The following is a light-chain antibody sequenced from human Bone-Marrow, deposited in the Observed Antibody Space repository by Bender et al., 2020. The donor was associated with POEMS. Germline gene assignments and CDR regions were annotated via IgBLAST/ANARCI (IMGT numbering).Light chain of an antibody. V-gene: IGLV2-23*02. J-gene: IGLJ1*01. CDR2: EVR. Sequence: QSALTQPASVSGSPGQSITISCTGASSDDGAYKRVSWYQHHPGKAPKLLIYEVRKRPSGVSNRFSGSKSDNTASLTISGLQAEDEADYYCCSYAGSSTYVFGTGTKVTVL. CDR3: CSYAGSSTYV. CDR1: SSDDGAYKR.